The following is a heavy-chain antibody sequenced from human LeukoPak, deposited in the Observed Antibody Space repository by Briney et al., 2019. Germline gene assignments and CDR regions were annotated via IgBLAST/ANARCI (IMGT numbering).Heavy chain of an antibody. CDR3: AREVAETDAFDI. J-gene: IGHJ3*02. CDR2: IIPIFGTA. D-gene: IGHD2-15*01. Sequence: ASVKVSCKASGGTFSSYAISWVRQAPGQGLEWMGGIIPIFGTANYAQKFQGRVTITTDESTSTAYMELSSLRSEDTAVYYCAREVAETDAFDIWGQGTMVTVSS. CDR1: GGTFSSYA. V-gene: IGHV1-69*05.